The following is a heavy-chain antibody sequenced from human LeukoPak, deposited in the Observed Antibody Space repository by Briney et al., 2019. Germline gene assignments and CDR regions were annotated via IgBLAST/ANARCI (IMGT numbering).Heavy chain of an antibody. CDR1: GFTFSSYG. CDR3: AKGYGSGYYYYGMDV. J-gene: IGHJ6*02. D-gene: IGHD3-10*01. Sequence: GGSLRLSCAASGFTFSSYGMHWVRQAPGKGLEWVAFIRYDGSNKYYADSVEGRFTISRDNSKNTLYLQMNSLRAEDTAVYYCAKGYGSGYYYYGMDVWGQGTTVTVSS. CDR2: IRYDGSNK. V-gene: IGHV3-30*02.